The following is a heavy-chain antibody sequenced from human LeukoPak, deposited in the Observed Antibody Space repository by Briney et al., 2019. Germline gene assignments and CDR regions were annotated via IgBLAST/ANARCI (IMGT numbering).Heavy chain of an antibody. V-gene: IGHV4-39*07. CDR3: ARYQQQQPHTNWFDP. CDR2: IYHSGST. CDR1: GGSISSNTYY. J-gene: IGHJ5*02. D-gene: IGHD6-13*01. Sequence: SETLSLTCTVSGGSISSNTYYWGWIRQPPGKGLEWIGSIYHSGSTYYNPSLKSRVTISVDTSKNQFSLKLSSVTAADTAVYYCARYQQQQPHTNWFDPWGQGTLVTVSS.